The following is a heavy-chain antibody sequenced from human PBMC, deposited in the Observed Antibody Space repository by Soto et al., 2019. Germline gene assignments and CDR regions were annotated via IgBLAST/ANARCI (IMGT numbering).Heavy chain of an antibody. CDR1: GYTFTTYD. CDR2: MNPNSGNT. V-gene: IGHV1-8*01. CDR3: ASLPSYCSGGSCYSVGRDV. Sequence: ASVKVSCKASGYTFTTYDINWVRQVTGQGLEWMGWMNPNSGNTGFAQKFQGRVTMTRNTSISTAYMELSSLRSEDTAVYYCASLPSYCSGGSCYSVGRDVWGKGTTVTVSS. J-gene: IGHJ6*04. D-gene: IGHD2-15*01.